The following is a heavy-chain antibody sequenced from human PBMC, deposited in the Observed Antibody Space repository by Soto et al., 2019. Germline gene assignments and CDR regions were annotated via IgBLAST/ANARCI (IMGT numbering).Heavy chain of an antibody. V-gene: IGHV3-30-3*01. CDR1: GFTFSNYA. CDR2: ISYDGSNK. Sequence: QVQLVESGGGVVQPGRSLRLSCAASGFTFSNYAMHWVRQAPGKGLEWVAVISYDGSNKYSADSVKGRFTISRDNSQNTLYLQMNSPTAEDTADYYCARRPTPYYFDYWGQGTLVTVSS. CDR3: ARRPTPYYFDY. J-gene: IGHJ4*02.